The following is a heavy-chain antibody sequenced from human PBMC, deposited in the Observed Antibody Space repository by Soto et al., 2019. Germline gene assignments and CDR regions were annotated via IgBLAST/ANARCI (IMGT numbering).Heavy chain of an antibody. V-gene: IGHV3-33*01. D-gene: IGHD2-8*01. J-gene: IGHJ6*02. CDR1: GFTFSNYG. CDR3: ARESSTLYAMDV. Sequence: QEQLVDSGGGVVQPGRSLRLSCVASGFTFSNYGIHWVRQAPGKGLEWVAIIWYEGENKYYSDNVKGRFTISRDNSRSTVSPQMNSLRVYDTAVYYCARESSTLYAMDVWGRGTTVTVSS. CDR2: IWYEGENK.